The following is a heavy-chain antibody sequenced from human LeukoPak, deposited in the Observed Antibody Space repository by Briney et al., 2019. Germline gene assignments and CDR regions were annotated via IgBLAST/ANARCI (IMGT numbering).Heavy chain of an antibody. CDR3: ARDYIAAADKNWFDP. V-gene: IGHV1-18*01. J-gene: IGHJ5*02. CDR2: ISAYNGNT. D-gene: IGHD6-13*01. CDR1: GYTFTSYG. Sequence: ASVTVSCKASGYTFTSYGISWVRQAPGQGLEWMGWISAYNGNTNYAQKLQGRVTMTTDTSTSTAYMELRSLRSDDTAVYYCARDYIAAADKNWFDPWGQGTLVTVSS.